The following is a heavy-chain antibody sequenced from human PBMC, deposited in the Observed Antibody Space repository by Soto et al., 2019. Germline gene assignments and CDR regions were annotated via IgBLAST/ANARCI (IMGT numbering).Heavy chain of an antibody. CDR1: GGSLSSSSSY. D-gene: IGHD3-3*01. CDR3: ARLGAVTIFGVANSNNFDY. V-gene: IGHV4-39*01. Sequence: SETLPHTCTVSGGSLSSSSSYRGWIRQPPGKGRCVIGIIYYSGRPYYNPSLKSRVTISVDTSKNQFSLKLSSVTAADTAVYYCARLGAVTIFGVANSNNFDYWGQGTRVTVS. J-gene: IGHJ4*02. CDR2: IYYSGRP.